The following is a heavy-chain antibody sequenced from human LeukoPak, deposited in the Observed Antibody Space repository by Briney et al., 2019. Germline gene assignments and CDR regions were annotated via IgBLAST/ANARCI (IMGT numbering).Heavy chain of an antibody. J-gene: IGHJ4*02. D-gene: IGHD3-22*01. V-gene: IGHV3-30*03. CDR2: ISYDGSNK. Sequence: GGSLRLSCAASGFTFSSYGMHWVRQAPGKGLEWVAVISYDGSNKYYADSVKGRFTISRDNAKNSLYLQMNSLRAEDTAVYYCARGYYDSSGYYYGFDYWGQGTLVTVSS. CDR1: GFTFSSYG. CDR3: ARGYYDSSGYYYGFDY.